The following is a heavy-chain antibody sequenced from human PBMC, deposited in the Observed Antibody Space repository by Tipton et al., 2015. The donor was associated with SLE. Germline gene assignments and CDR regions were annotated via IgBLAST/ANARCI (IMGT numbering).Heavy chain of an antibody. CDR1: GGSISGYY. V-gene: IGHV4-59*08. Sequence: LRLSCTVSGGSISGYYWSWIRQPPGKGLEWIAYISCSGDTKYNPSLKSRVTISVDTSQNQFSLKLSSVTAADTAVYYCARHGEGSSSSFDFGYWGQGTLVTVSP. CDR2: ISCSGDT. CDR3: ARHGEGSSSSFDFGY. D-gene: IGHD6-6*01. J-gene: IGHJ4*02.